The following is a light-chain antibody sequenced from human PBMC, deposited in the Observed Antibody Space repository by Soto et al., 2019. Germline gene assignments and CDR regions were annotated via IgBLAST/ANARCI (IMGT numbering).Light chain of an antibody. J-gene: IGKJ5*01. CDR1: QSLLHITGETF. Sequence: DVVMTPPPLSLSVAPGQPASISCKSSQSLLHITGETFLFWYLQKPGQSPQLLIYEVSTRVSGVPDRFSGSGSGTDFTLEISRVETDDVGIYYCMQSTQLPPTFGQGTRLEI. V-gene: IGKV2D-29*02. CDR3: MQSTQLPPT. CDR2: EVS.